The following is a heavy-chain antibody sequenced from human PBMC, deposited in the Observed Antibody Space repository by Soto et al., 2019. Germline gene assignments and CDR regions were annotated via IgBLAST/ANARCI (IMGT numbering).Heavy chain of an antibody. CDR2: IWYDGSNK. CDR3: ARDRGVGNYFDY. Sequence: GGSLRLSCAASGFTFSSYGMHWVRQAPGKGLEWVAVIWYDGSNKYYADSVKGRFTISRDNSKNTLYLQMNSLRAEDTAVYYCARDRGVGNYFDYWGQGTLVTVSS. D-gene: IGHD3-10*01. V-gene: IGHV3-33*01. CDR1: GFTFSSYG. J-gene: IGHJ4*02.